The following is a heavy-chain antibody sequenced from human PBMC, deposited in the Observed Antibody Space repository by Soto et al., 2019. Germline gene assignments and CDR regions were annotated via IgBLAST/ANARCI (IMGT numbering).Heavy chain of an antibody. D-gene: IGHD3-9*01. Sequence: QLQESGPGLVKPSETLSLTCTVSGGSISSSSYYWGWIRQPPGKGLEWIGSIYYSGSTYYNPSLKSRVTISVDTSKNQFSLKLSSVTAADTAVYYCARQPAYYDILTGNSYWGQGTLVTVSS. CDR1: GGSISSSSYY. CDR3: ARQPAYYDILTGNSY. CDR2: IYYSGST. V-gene: IGHV4-39*01. J-gene: IGHJ4*02.